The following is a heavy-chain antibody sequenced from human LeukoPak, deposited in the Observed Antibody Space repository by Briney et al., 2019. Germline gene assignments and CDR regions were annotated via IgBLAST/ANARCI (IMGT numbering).Heavy chain of an antibody. Sequence: GESLKISCKGSGFYFNTYWIGWVRQMPGEGLEWMGVIYPGDSHTRYSASFQGQVIISADTSFSTAYLQWSSLKASDTAMYYCARLAAAAYLDTFDIWGQGTRVTVSS. D-gene: IGHD6-13*01. CDR3: ARLAAAAYLDTFDI. CDR1: GFYFNTYW. J-gene: IGHJ3*02. CDR2: IYPGDSHT. V-gene: IGHV5-51*01.